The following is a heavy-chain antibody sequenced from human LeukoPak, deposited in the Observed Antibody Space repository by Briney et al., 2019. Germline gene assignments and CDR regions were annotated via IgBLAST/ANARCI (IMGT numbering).Heavy chain of an antibody. V-gene: IGHV1-2*04. D-gene: IGHD5-12*01. CDR2: INPNSGGT. Sequence: ASVKVPCKASGYTFTGYYMHWVRQAPGQGLEWMGWINPNSGGTNYAQKFQGWVTMTRDTSISTAYMELSRLRSDDTAVYYCARGFSYDTANAFDIWGQGTMVTVSS. J-gene: IGHJ3*02. CDR1: GYTFTGYY. CDR3: ARGFSYDTANAFDI.